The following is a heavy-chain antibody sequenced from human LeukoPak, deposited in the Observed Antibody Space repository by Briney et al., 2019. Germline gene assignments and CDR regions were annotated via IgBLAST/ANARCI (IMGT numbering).Heavy chain of an antibody. CDR1: GFTFSSYS. CDR2: ISSSSSYI. J-gene: IGHJ4*02. V-gene: IGHV3-21*01. Sequence: KPGGSLRLSCAASGFTFSSYSINLVRQAPGKGLEWVSSISSSSSYIYYADSVKGRFTTSRDNAKNSLYLQMNSLRAEDTAVYYCAREGVATARDYWGQGTLVTVSS. CDR3: AREGVATARDY. D-gene: IGHD6-13*01.